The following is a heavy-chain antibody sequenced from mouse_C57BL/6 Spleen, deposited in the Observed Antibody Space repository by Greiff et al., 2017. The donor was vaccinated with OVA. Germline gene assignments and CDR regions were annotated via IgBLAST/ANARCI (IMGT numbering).Heavy chain of an antibody. D-gene: IGHD2-4*01. CDR2: ISDGGSYT. V-gene: IGHV5-4*01. CDR3: ARDLGDYDHGYYFDY. J-gene: IGHJ2*01. Sequence: EVKLVESGGGLVKPGGSLKLSCAASGFTFSSYAMSWVRQTPEKRLEWVATISDGGSYTYYPDNVKGRFTISRDNAKNNLYLQMSHLKSEDTAMYYCARDLGDYDHGYYFDYWGQGTTLTVSS. CDR1: GFTFSSYA.